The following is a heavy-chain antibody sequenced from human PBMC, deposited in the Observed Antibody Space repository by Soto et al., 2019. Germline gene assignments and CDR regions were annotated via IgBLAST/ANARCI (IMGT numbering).Heavy chain of an antibody. J-gene: IGHJ4*02. CDR3: ARDRYCTRGSCLPADY. V-gene: IGHV3-33*01. D-gene: IGHD2-15*01. CDR2: IWYDGSNK. CDR1: GFTFSTYG. Sequence: QVQLVESGGGVVQPGRSLILSCAASGFTFSTYGMHWVRQAPGKGLEWVALIWYDGSNKYLADSVKGRFTISRDNSKNTLYLQMNSLRAEDTAVYYCARDRYCTRGSCLPADYWGQGTLVTVSS.